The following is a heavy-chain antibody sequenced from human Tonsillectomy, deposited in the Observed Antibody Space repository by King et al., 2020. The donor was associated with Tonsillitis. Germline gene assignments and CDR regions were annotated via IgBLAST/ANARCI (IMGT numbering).Heavy chain of an antibody. CDR2: ISSSSSYI. J-gene: IGHJ4*02. V-gene: IGHV3-21*01. D-gene: IGHD5-18*01. Sequence: VQLVESGGGLVKPGGSLRLSCAASGFTFISYSMNWVLQAPGKGLEWVSSISSSSSYIYYADSVKGRFTISRDNAKNSLYLQMNSLRAEDTAVYYCARGPSGYSYGSLPYWGQGTLVTVSS. CDR3: ARGPSGYSYGSLPY. CDR1: GFTFISYS.